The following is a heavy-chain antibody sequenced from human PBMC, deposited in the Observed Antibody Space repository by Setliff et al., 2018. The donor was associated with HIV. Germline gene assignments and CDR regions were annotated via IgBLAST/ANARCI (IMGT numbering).Heavy chain of an antibody. D-gene: IGHD6-19*01. J-gene: IGHJ2*01. CDR1: GFTFSGSA. CDR3: TRLTVADAYWYFDL. V-gene: IGHV3-73*01. CDR2: IGNKANNYAT. Sequence: LRLSCAASGFTFSGSAMHWVRQASGKGLEWVGRIGNKANNYATAYAASVKGRFTISRDDSKNTAYLQMNSLKTEDTAVYYCTRLTVADAYWYFDLWGRGTLVTVSS.